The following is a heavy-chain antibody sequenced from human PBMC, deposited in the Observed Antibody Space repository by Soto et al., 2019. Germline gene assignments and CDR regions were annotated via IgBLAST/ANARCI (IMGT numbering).Heavy chain of an antibody. CDR1: GFTFDDFA. D-gene: IGHD5-18*01. V-gene: IGHV3-20*04. CDR2: INWRGSAT. J-gene: IGHJ6*04. CDR3: VRERGPDKAMDYYYYYSFNV. Sequence: EVQLVESGGGVIRPGGSLRLSCAASGFTFDDFAMSWVRQAPGKGLEWVSGINWRGSATGYADFVRGRFTSSRDNAKNSLYLQVNSLRLEDTALYYCVRERGPDKAMDYYYYYSFNVWGKGTTVTVAS.